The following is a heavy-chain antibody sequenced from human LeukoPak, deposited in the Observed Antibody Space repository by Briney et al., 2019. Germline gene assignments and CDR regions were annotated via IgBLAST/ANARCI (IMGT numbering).Heavy chain of an antibody. CDR2: VYYTGST. J-gene: IGHJ6*02. V-gene: IGHV4-59*02. Sequence: SETLSLTCTISGSSVCTYYWSWLRQPPGKGLEWIGYVYYTGSTNSNPSLKSRVTISVDTSKNQFSLQLISVTAADTAVYYCARTNMKYYFGMDVWGQGTTVTVSS. CDR1: GSSVCTYY. D-gene: IGHD2-8*01. CDR3: ARTNMKYYFGMDV.